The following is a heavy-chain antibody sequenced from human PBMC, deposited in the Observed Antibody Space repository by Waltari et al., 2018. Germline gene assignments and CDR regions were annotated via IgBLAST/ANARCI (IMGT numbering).Heavy chain of an antibody. CDR2: IWHDGNNK. CDR1: GFTFSSYG. D-gene: IGHD6-13*01. J-gene: IGHJ4*02. Sequence: QVHLVESGGGVVQPGRSLRLSCVASGFTFSSYGMHWVRQAPGKGLEWVAVIWHDGNNKYNADSVKGRFTISRDNSKSTLYLQMNSLRVEDTAVYHCARELSSSWSDSPFDYWGQGALVTVSS. CDR3: ARELSSSWSDSPFDY. V-gene: IGHV3-33*01.